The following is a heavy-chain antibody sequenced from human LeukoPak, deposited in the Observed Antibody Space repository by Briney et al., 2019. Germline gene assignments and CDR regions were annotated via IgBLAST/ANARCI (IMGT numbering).Heavy chain of an antibody. Sequence: SETLSLTCTVSGYSISSGYYWGWIRPPPGKGLEWIGIIYHSGSTYYNPSLKSRVTISVDTSKNQFSLKLSSVTAADTAVYYCARTTSELWSDTYYFDYWGQGTLVTVSS. CDR1: GYSISSGYY. CDR2: IYHSGST. V-gene: IGHV4-38-2*02. J-gene: IGHJ4*02. CDR3: ARTTSELWSDTYYFDY. D-gene: IGHD5-18*01.